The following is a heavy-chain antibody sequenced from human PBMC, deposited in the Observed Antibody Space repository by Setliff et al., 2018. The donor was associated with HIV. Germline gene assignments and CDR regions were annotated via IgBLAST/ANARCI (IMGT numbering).Heavy chain of an antibody. J-gene: IGHJ4*02. V-gene: IGHV4-39*01. CDR2: IHRSGTV. Sequence: PSETLSLTCTVSGGSINIGKTFWGWIRQPPGKGLEWIGSIHRSGTVYFNPSLSTRINISLDRSKNQFSLRLRSVTAADTAVYYCASSGWLPYFDYWGQGTLVTVSS. CDR1: GGSINIGKTF. D-gene: IGHD6-19*01. CDR3: ASSGWLPYFDY.